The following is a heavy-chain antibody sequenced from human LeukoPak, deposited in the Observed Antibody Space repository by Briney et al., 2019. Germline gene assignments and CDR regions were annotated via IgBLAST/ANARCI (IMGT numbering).Heavy chain of an antibody. V-gene: IGHV7-4-1*02. D-gene: IGHD2-8*01. CDR1: GGTFSSYA. CDR3: ARGIGIGTVLMVHGNMDV. J-gene: IGHJ6*03. Sequence: ASVKVSCKASGGTFSSYAISRVRQAPGQGLEWMGWINTDTGNPTYAQGFTGRFVFSLDTSVSTTYLQISSLKPEDTAVYYCARGIGIGTVLMVHGNMDVWGKGTTVTVSS. CDR2: INTDTGNP.